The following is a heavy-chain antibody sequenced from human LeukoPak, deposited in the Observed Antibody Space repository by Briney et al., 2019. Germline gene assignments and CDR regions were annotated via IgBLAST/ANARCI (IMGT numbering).Heavy chain of an antibody. CDR1: GGSFSGYY. J-gene: IGHJ3*02. CDR3: ARAEGNSGCYSAFDI. V-gene: IGHV4-34*01. CDR2: INHSGSGST. Sequence: PSETLSLTCAVYGGSFSGYYWSWIRQPPGKGLEWIGEINHSGSGSTNYNPSLKSRVTVSVDTSKNHFSLKLSSVTAADTAVYYCARAEGNSGCYSAFDIWGQEPIHTVSS. D-gene: IGHD6-19*01.